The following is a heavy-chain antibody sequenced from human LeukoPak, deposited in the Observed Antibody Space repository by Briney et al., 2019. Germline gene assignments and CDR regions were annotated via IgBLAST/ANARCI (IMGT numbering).Heavy chain of an antibody. J-gene: IGHJ4*02. CDR1: GGSLSSHY. Sequence: SETLSLTCSVCGGSLSSHYWSWIRQPPGKGLELMGHIHDTGSTFYNPSLRGRVTISLDTYNNQFSLKLTSMTAADTAVYYCARFSSGCSTSSCYLTYRGQGTLVTVS. V-gene: IGHV4-59*11. CDR2: IHDTGST. D-gene: IGHD2-2*01. CDR3: ARFSSGCSTSSCYLTY.